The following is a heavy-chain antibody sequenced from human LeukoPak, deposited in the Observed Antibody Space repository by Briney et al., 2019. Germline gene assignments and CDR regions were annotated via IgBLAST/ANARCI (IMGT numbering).Heavy chain of an antibody. J-gene: IGHJ4*02. Sequence: GASVKVSCKASGYTFTSYYMHWVRQAPGQGLEWMGIINPSGGSTSYAQKFQGRVTMTRDTSTSTVYMELSSLRSEGTAVYYCARDKGASGGDSENYFDYWGQGTLVTVSS. V-gene: IGHV1-46*01. D-gene: IGHD2-21*02. CDR3: ARDKGASGGDSENYFDY. CDR2: INPSGGST. CDR1: GYTFTSYY.